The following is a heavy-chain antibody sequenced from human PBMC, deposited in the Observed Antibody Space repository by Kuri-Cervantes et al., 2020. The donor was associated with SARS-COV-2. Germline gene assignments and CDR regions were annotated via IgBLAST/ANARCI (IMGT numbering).Heavy chain of an antibody. V-gene: IGHV4-38-2*01. J-gene: IGHJ4*02. Sequence: SETLSLTCAVSGYSISSGYYWGWIRQPPGKGLEWIGSIYHSGSTYYNPSLKSRVTISVDTSKNQFSLKLSSVTAADTAVYYCAGTTPYYDFWSGYYTPVFDYWGQGTLVTVSS. CDR1: GYSISSGYY. CDR2: IYHSGST. CDR3: AGTTPYYDFWSGYYTPVFDY. D-gene: IGHD3-3*01.